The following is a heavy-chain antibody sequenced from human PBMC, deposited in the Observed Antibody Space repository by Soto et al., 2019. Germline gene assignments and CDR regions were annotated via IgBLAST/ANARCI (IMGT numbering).Heavy chain of an antibody. CDR2: IKQDGSER. V-gene: IGHV3-7*01. J-gene: IGHJ4*02. D-gene: IGHD3-10*01. Sequence: EVQLVESGGDLVQPGGSLRLSCAASGFTFNIFWMSWVRQAPGKGLEWVANIKQDGSERNYVDSMKGRFTISRDNAKNSLYLEINSLRAEDTAVYYCARGGGNFQYWGQGTLVPVSS. CDR3: ARGGGNFQY. CDR1: GFTFNIFW.